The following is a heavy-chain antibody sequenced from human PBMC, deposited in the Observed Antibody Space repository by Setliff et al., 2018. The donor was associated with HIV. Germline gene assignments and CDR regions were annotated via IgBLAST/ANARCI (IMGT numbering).Heavy chain of an antibody. CDR3: ARHRVDTSMLVVKSPGAFDL. CDR1: GYSFGDYW. V-gene: IGHV5-51*01. Sequence: PGESLTISCRGFGYSFGDYWIGWVRQKPGKGLEWMGIILPADSDTRVSPSFQGQVSISADRSTYAAFLQWTSLKASDTGMDFCARHRVDTSMLVVKSPGAFDLWGQGRLVTVSS. CDR2: ILPADSDT. D-gene: IGHD3-22*01. J-gene: IGHJ3*01.